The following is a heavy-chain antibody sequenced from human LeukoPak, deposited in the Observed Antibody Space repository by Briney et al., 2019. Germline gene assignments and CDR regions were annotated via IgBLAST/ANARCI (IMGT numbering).Heavy chain of an antibody. Sequence: PGGSLRLSCAASGFTFDDYAMHWVRHAPGKGLEWVSGISWNSGSIGYADSVKGRFTISRDNAKNSLYLQMNSLRAEDTAVYYCAVQRTLWQQVLDHWGQGALVTVSS. V-gene: IGHV3-9*01. D-gene: IGHD6-13*01. CDR2: ISWNSGSI. J-gene: IGHJ4*02. CDR1: GFTFDDYA. CDR3: AVQRTLWQQVLDH.